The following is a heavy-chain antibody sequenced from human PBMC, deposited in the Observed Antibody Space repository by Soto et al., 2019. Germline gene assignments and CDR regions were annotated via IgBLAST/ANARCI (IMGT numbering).Heavy chain of an antibody. CDR3: AKDYWNPRYFDN. CDR2: INSDGSST. CDR1: DFTFSNRW. Sequence: GGSLRLSCVASDFTFSNRWMHWVRQVPGKGLVWVSHINSDGSSTTYADSVKGRFTISRDNSQNTLYLQMLSLRADDTAIYYCAKDYWNPRYFDNWGQGTLVTVSS. J-gene: IGHJ4*02. D-gene: IGHD1-1*01. V-gene: IGHV3-74*03.